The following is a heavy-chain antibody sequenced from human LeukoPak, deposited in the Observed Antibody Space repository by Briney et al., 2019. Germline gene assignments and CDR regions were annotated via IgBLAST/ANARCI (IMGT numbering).Heavy chain of an antibody. CDR1: GYTFTGYY. CDR3: ARVGAGIVVVPAAIGGGYYYMDV. D-gene: IGHD2-2*01. Sequence: ASVKVSCKASGYTFTGYYMHWVRQAPGQGLEWMGWINPNSGGTNYAQKFQGRVTMTRDTSISTAYMELSRLRSDDTAVYYCARVGAGIVVVPAAIGGGYYYMDVWGKGTTVTVSS. J-gene: IGHJ6*03. V-gene: IGHV1-2*02. CDR2: INPNSGGT.